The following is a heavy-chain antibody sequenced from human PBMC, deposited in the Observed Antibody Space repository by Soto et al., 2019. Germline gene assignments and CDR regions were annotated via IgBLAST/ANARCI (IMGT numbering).Heavy chain of an antibody. D-gene: IGHD6-13*01. CDR1: GGSISSYY. Sequence: SETLSLTCTVSGGSISSYYWSWIRQPPGKGLEWIGYIYYSGSTNYNPSLKSRVTISVDTSKNQFSLKLSSVTAADTAVYYCARRYSSSWNDAFDIWGQGTMVTVS. J-gene: IGHJ3*02. V-gene: IGHV4-59*01. CDR2: IYYSGST. CDR3: ARRYSSSWNDAFDI.